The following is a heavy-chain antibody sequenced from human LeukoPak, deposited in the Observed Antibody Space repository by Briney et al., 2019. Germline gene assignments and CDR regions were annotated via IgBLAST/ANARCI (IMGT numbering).Heavy chain of an antibody. CDR1: GFTFTNYP. D-gene: IGHD6-19*01. CDR3: ARDSNGPAF. J-gene: IGHJ4*02. CDR2: LWSDGIKT. Sequence: PGGSLRLSCAASGFTFTNYPMHWVRQAPGKGLEWVAVLWSDGIKTDYADSVKGRFTISRDYSKNTLYLQMSSLRADDTAVYYCARDSNGPAFWGQGTLVTVSS. V-gene: IGHV3-33*01.